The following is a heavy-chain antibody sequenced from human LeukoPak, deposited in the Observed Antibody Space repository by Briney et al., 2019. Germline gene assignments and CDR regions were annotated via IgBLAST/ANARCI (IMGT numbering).Heavy chain of an antibody. CDR1: GGTFSSYA. J-gene: IGHJ4*02. CDR2: IIPIFGTA. Sequence: VASVKVSCKASGGTFSSYAISWVRQAPGQGLEWMGGIIPIFGTANYAQKFQGRVTITADESTSTAYMELSSLRDEDTAVYYCAKDQRWESPHYLDSWGQGTLVTVSS. V-gene: IGHV1-69*13. D-gene: IGHD1-26*01. CDR3: AKDQRWESPHYLDS.